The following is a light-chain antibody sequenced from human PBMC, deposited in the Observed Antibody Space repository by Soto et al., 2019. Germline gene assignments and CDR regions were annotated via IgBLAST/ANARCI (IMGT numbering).Light chain of an antibody. CDR1: QSVSSSY. V-gene: IGKV3-20*01. J-gene: IGKJ2*01. CDR2: GAS. CDR3: QQYGSSQYT. Sequence: EIVLTQSPASLSLSPGERATLSCRASQSVSSSYLAWYQHKPGQAPRLLIYGASSRATGIPDRFRGSGSGTDFTLTISRLEPEDFAVYYCQQYGSSQYTFGQGTKLEIK.